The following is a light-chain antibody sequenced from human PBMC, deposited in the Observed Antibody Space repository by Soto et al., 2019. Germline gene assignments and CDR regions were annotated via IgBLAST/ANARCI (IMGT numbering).Light chain of an antibody. CDR2: DVT. CDR3: TSYAGSSIPVA. J-gene: IGLJ3*02. CDR1: SSDVGGYNF. V-gene: IGLV2-8*01. Sequence: QSALTQPPSAYGSPGQSVTISCTGASSDVGGYNFVSWYQHHQGKAPRLMIYDVTQRPSGVPERFSGSKSGNTASLTVSGLQVDDEAYYYCTSYAGSSIPVAFGGGTKLTV.